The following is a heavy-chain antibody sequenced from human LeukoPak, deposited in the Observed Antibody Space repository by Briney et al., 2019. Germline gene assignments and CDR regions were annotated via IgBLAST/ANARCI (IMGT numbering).Heavy chain of an antibody. Sequence: GGSLRLSCAASGFTFSSYEMNWVRQAPGKGLEWVSYISSSGSTIYYADSVKGRFTISRDNAKNPLYLQMNSLRAEDTAVFYCAKDRDDYVWGSYLGAFDIWGQGTMVTVSS. D-gene: IGHD3-16*01. V-gene: IGHV3-48*03. CDR3: AKDRDDYVWGSYLGAFDI. CDR2: ISSSGSTI. J-gene: IGHJ3*02. CDR1: GFTFSSYE.